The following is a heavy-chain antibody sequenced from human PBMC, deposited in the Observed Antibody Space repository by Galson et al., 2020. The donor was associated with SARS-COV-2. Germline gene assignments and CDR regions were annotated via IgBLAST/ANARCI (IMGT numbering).Heavy chain of an antibody. CDR2: IYYSGST. CDR1: GGSISSSSYY. Sequence: ASETLSLTCTVSGGSISSSSYYWGWIRQPPGKGLEWIGNIYYSGSTYYNPSLKSRVTISVDTSKNQFSLKLSSVTAADTAVYYCARAHYDILTGYLGGSTPTLDYWGQGTLVTVSS. D-gene: IGHD3-9*01. CDR3: ARAHYDILTGYLGGSTPTLDY. V-gene: IGHV4-39*07. J-gene: IGHJ4*02.